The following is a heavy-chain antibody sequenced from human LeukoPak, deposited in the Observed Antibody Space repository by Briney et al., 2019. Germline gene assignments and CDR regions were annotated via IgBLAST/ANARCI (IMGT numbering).Heavy chain of an antibody. CDR2: MNPNSGNT. V-gene: IGHV1-8*01. D-gene: IGHD5-12*01. CDR3: ARGVRIVATIAPTSYYFDY. CDR1: GYTFTSYD. J-gene: IGHJ4*02. Sequence: ASVKVSCKASGYTFTSYDINWVRQATGQGLEWMGWMNPNSGNTGYAQKFQGRVTMTRNTSISTAYMELSSLRSEDTAVYYCARGVRIVATIAPTSYYFDYWGQGTLVTVTS.